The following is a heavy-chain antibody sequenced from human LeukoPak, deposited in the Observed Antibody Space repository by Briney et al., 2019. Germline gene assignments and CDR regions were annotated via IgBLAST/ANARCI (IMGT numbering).Heavy chain of an antibody. CDR2: INPNSGGT. D-gene: IGHD2-2*03. CDR3: ARHKGGYVSSTSCSDFDP. J-gene: IGHJ5*02. V-gene: IGHV1-2*02. Sequence: GASVKVSCKASGYTFTGYYMHWVRQAPGQGLEWMGWINPNSGGTNYAQKFQGRVTMTRDTSISTAYMELSRLRSDDTAVYYCARHKGGYVSSTSCSDFDPWGQGTLVTVSS. CDR1: GYTFTGYY.